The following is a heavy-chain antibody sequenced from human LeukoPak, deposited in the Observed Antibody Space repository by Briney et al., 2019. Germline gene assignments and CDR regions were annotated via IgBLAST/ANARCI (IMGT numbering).Heavy chain of an antibody. D-gene: IGHD2-15*01. Sequence: GGSLRLSCAASGFTFSSYGMHWVRQAPGKGLEWLAFIRYDGSNKYYADSVKGRFTISRDNSKNTLYLQMNSLRAEDTAVYYCAKAFPISRLGGGLDYWGQGTLVTVSS. V-gene: IGHV3-30*02. CDR3: AKAFPISRLGGGLDY. J-gene: IGHJ4*02. CDR2: IRYDGSNK. CDR1: GFTFSSYG.